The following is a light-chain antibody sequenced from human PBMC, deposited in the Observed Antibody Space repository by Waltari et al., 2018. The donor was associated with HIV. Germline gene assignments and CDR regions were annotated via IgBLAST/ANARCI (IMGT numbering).Light chain of an antibody. V-gene: IGKV3-15*01. Sequence: EIVMTQSPATLSVSPGGRATLSCRVSQSVANNLAWYQQKPGQPPRLLIHDASIRATGLPARFTGRGSGTEFTLTLSNVQSEDFAVYYCQQYNSWPPSFGPGTKVDIK. CDR3: QQYNSWPPS. J-gene: IGKJ3*01. CDR2: DAS. CDR1: QSVANN.